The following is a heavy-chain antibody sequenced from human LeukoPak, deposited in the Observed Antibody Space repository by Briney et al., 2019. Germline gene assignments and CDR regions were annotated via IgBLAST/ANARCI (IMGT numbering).Heavy chain of an antibody. D-gene: IGHD2-15*01. Sequence: PGGSLRLSCAASGFTFSSYGMHWVRQAPGKGLEWVAVIWYDGSNKYYADSVKGRFTISRDNSKNTLYLQMNGLRAEDTAVYYCARDRLGYCSGGSCYSAYDGFDIWGQGTMVTVSS. J-gene: IGHJ3*02. CDR2: IWYDGSNK. V-gene: IGHV3-33*01. CDR3: ARDRLGYCSGGSCYSAYDGFDI. CDR1: GFTFSSYG.